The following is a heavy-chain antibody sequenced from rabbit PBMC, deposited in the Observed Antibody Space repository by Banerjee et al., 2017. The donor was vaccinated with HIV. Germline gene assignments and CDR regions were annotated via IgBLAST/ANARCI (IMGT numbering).Heavy chain of an antibody. CDR1: GSTSSSTT. Sequence: QLVESGGDLVQPGGPWKPPAKPLGSTSSSTTRGGSAQAPGKGLEWIGYIDPIFGSTYYATWVDGRFTISSHNAQNTLYLQLNSLTAADTATYFCARGYDDYDARLDLWGPGTLVTVS. CDR3: ARGYDDYDARLDL. V-gene: IGHV1S7*01. D-gene: IGHD2-1*01. CDR2: IDPIFGST. J-gene: IGHJ6*01.